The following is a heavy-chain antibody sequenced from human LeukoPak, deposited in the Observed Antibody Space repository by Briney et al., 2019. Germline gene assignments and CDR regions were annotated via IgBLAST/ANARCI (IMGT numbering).Heavy chain of an antibody. V-gene: IGHV4-34*01. D-gene: IGHD2-8*01. J-gene: IGHJ4*02. Sequence: KPSETLSLTCAVYGGSFSGYYWSWIRQPPGKGLEWIGEINHSGSTNYNPSLKSRVTVSLDKSKNHLSLNLTSVTAADTAVYYCSRENGAFSPFGYWGQGTLVTVPS. CDR3: SRENGAFSPFGY. CDR1: GGSFSGYY. CDR2: INHSGST.